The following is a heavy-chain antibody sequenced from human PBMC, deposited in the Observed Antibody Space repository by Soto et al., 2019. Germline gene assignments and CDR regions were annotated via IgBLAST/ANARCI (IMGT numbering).Heavy chain of an antibody. CDR2: INPNRGGT. CDR3: ARGGVRIAENWFDP. Sequence: ASVKVSCKASGYTFTGYYMHWVRQAPGQGLEWMGWINPNRGGTNYAQKFQGWVTMTRDTSISTAYMELSRLRSDDTAVYYCARGGVRIAENWFDPWGQGTLVTVSS. CDR1: GYTFTGYY. D-gene: IGHD6-13*01. J-gene: IGHJ5*02. V-gene: IGHV1-2*04.